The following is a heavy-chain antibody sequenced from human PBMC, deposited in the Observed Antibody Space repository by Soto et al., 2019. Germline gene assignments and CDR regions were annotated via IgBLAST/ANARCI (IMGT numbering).Heavy chain of an antibody. CDR3: ARAWGTPRDY. V-gene: IGHV1-8*01. D-gene: IGHD3-16*01. Sequence: QVQLVQSGAEVKKPGASVKVSCKASGYTFTSYDINWVRQATGQGLEWMGWMNPNSGNTGYAQKFQGRVTMTRNTSINTTYMELSSLRAQATAVYSCARAWGTPRDYWGQGTLVTVSS. CDR2: MNPNSGNT. J-gene: IGHJ4*02. CDR1: GYTFTSYD.